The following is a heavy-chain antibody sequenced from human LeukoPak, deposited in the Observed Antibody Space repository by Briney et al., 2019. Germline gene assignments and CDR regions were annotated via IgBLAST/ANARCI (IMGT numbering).Heavy chain of an antibody. J-gene: IGHJ3*02. D-gene: IGHD3-9*01. V-gene: IGHV3-21*01. CDR3: AKTYYDILTGPPFAFDI. CDR2: ISSSSSSM. CDR1: GFTFSSYW. Sequence: PGGSLRLSCAASGFTFSSYWMHWVRHAPGKGLEWVSSISSSSSSMFYADSVKGRFTVSRDNAKNSLYLQMNSLRAEDTAVYYCAKTYYDILTGPPFAFDIWGQGTMVIVSS.